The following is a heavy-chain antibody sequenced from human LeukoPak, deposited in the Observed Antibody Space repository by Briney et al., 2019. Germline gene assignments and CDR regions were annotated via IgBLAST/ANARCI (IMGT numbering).Heavy chain of an antibody. J-gene: IGHJ4*02. CDR3: AKPNYGDYVSVPFDY. V-gene: IGHV3-23*01. CDR1: GFTFSSYA. D-gene: IGHD4-17*01. CDR2: ISGSGGST. Sequence: GGSLRLSCAASGFTFSSYAMSWVRQAPGKGLEWVSAISGSGGSTYYADSVKGRFTISRDNSKNTLYLQTNSLRAEDTAVYYCAKPNYGDYVSVPFDYWGQGTLVTVSS.